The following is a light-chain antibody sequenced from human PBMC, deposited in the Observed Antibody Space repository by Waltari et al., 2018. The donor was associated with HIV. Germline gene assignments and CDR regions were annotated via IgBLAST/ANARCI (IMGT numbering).Light chain of an antibody. CDR1: SSDIGGYNY. V-gene: IGLV2-8*01. CDR2: EVT. CDR3: ASYGGTNDLV. Sequence: QSALTQPPSASGSPGQSVAISCTGTSSDIGGYNYVPWYQQPPGQAPKLMIFEVTKRPSGVPDRFSGSKSGNTASLTVSGLQAEDEADYYCASYGGTNDLVFGGGTKLTVL. J-gene: IGLJ3*02.